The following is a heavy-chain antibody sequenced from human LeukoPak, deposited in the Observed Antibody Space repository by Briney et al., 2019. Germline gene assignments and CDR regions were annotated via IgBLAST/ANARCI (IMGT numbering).Heavy chain of an antibody. D-gene: IGHD4-17*01. CDR1: GGSISSYY. Sequence: DPSETLSLTCTVSGGSISSYYWSWIRQPPGKGLEWIGYIHYSGSTNYNPSLKSRVTISVDTSKNQFSLKLSSVIAADTAVYYCARSILYGDYVAFDIWGQGTMVTVSS. CDR2: IHYSGST. J-gene: IGHJ3*02. CDR3: ARSILYGDYVAFDI. V-gene: IGHV4-59*01.